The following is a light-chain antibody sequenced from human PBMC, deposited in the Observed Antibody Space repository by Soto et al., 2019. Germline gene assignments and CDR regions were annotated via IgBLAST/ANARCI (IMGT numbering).Light chain of an antibody. CDR1: QSVSIY. CDR3: QQYNDWPRT. Sequence: EIVLTQSPATLSLSPGERATLSCRASQSVSIYLAWYQQKPGQAPRLLIYDASNRATGIPAKFSGSGSGTDFTLTISSLLSEDFAVYYCQQYNDWPRTFGQGTRLEIK. J-gene: IGKJ5*01. CDR2: DAS. V-gene: IGKV3-11*01.